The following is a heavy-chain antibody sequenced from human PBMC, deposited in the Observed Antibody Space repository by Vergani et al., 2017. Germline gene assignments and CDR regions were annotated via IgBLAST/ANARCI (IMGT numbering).Heavy chain of an antibody. CDR1: GGSFSGYH. CDR3: ARCRIYFWSGYYSRGDPFYI. J-gene: IGHJ3*02. V-gene: IGHV4-34*01. Sequence: QVQLQQWGAGLLKPSETLSLTCAVYGGSFSGYHWIWIRQPPGKGLEWIGEINHSGSTNYKPSLKSRVTISVYQSKNQFSLKLSSVTAADTAVYYSARCRIYFWSGYYSRGDPFYIWGQGTMVTVSS. CDR2: INHSGST. D-gene: IGHD3-3*01.